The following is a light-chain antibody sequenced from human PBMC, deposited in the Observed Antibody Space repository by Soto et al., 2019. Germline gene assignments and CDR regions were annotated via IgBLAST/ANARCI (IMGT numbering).Light chain of an antibody. V-gene: IGKV4-1*01. CDR2: WAS. CDR3: QQYYSAPWT. Sequence: DIVITQSPDSLAVSLGERATINCKSSQSILYSSNNKNYLAWYQQKPGQPPKLLIYWASTRESGVPDRFSGSGSGTDFTLTISSLQAEDVAVYYCQQYYSAPWTFGQGTKVEFK. J-gene: IGKJ1*01. CDR1: QSILYSSNNKNY.